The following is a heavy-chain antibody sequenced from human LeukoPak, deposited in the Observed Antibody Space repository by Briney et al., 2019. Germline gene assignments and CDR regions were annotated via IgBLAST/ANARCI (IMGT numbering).Heavy chain of an antibody. CDR3: ARLLSGRYYYNYFDP. CDR1: GYTFATSW. Sequence: GESLKISCKASGYTFATSWIGWVRQMPGKGLEWMGIIYPADSDTRYSPSLQGQVTISADKSISTAYLQWNGLKASDTAMYYCARLLSGRYYYNYFDPWGQGTLVTVSS. J-gene: IGHJ5*02. CDR2: IYPADSDT. D-gene: IGHD1-26*01. V-gene: IGHV5-51*01.